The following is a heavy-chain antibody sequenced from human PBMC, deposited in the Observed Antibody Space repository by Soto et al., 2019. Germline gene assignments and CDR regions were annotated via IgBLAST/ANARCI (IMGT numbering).Heavy chain of an antibody. J-gene: IGHJ5*02. V-gene: IGHV4-34*01. CDR3: ARGGWQWLVRGWFDP. D-gene: IGHD6-19*01. Sequence: QVQLQQWGAGLLKPSETLSLTCAVYGGSFSGYYWSWIRQPPGKGLEWIGEINHSGSTNYNPSLKSRVTISVDTSKNQFSLKLSSVTAADTAVYYCARGGWQWLVRGWFDPWGQGTLVTVSS. CDR2: INHSGST. CDR1: GGSFSGYY.